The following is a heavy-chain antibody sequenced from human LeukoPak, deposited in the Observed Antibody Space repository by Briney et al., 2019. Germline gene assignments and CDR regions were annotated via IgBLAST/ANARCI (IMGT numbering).Heavy chain of an antibody. J-gene: IGHJ6*02. CDR3: ARGGGLDV. V-gene: IGHV3-74*01. CDR1: GFTFSSYW. CDR2: INIDGTTT. Sequence: GGSLRLSCAASGFTFSSYWMHWVRHAPGKGLVWVSRINIDGTTTTYADSVKGRFTISRDNAKNSLYLQMSNLRAEDTAVYFCARGGGLDVWGQGATVTVSS. D-gene: IGHD3-16*01.